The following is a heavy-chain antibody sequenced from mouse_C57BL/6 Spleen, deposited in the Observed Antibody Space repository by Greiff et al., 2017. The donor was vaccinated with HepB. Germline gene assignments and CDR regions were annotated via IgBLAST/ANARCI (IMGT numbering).Heavy chain of an antibody. J-gene: IGHJ2*01. D-gene: IGHD1-1*01. V-gene: IGHV1-5*01. Sequence: EVQLQQSGTVLARPGASVKMSCKTSGYTFTSYWMHWVNQRPGQGLEWIGAIYPGNSDTSYNQKFKGKAKLTAVTSASTAYMELSSLTNEDSAVYYCTGITTVVGGYYFDYWGQGTTLTVSS. CDR3: TGITTVVGGYYFDY. CDR1: GYTFTSYW. CDR2: IYPGNSDT.